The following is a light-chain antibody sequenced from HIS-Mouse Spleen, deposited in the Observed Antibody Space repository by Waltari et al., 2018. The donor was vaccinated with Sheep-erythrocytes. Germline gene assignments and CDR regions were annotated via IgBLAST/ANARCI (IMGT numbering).Light chain of an antibody. Sequence: SYELTQPPSVSLSPGQTASITRSGKQLGHKYACWYQQKPGQSPVLVIYQDSKRPSGIPERFAGSNSGNTATLTISGTQAMDEADYYCQAWDSSTAVFGGGTKLTVL. CDR1: QLGHKY. CDR2: QDS. V-gene: IGLV3-1*01. CDR3: QAWDSSTAV. J-gene: IGLJ2*01.